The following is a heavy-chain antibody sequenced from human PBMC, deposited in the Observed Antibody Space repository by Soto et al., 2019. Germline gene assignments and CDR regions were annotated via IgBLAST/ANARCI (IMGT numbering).Heavy chain of an antibody. D-gene: IGHD6-6*01. CDR3: ARRRPARPVHPTGYYGMDV. V-gene: IGHV3-21*01. CDR2: ISSSSSYI. CDR1: GFTFSSYS. Sequence: EVQLVESGGGLVKPGGSLRLSCAASGFTFSSYSMNWVRQAPGKGLEWVSSISSSSSYIYYADSVKGRFTISRDNAKNSLYLQMNSLRAEDTAVYYCARRRPARPVHPTGYYGMDVWGQGTTVTVSS. J-gene: IGHJ6*02.